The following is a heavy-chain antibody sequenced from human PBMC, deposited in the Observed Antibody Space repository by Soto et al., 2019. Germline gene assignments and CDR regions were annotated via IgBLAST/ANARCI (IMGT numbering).Heavy chain of an antibody. CDR3: ARDPGIGNRPFERHPFDY. Sequence: SVKVSCKASGGTFSSYAISWVRQAPGQGLEWMGGIIPIFGTANYAQKFQGRVTITADESTSTAYMELSSLRSEDTAVYYCARDPGIGNRPFERHPFDYWGQGTLVTVSS. D-gene: IGHD3-9*01. CDR1: GGTFSSYA. CDR2: IIPIFGTA. J-gene: IGHJ4*02. V-gene: IGHV1-69*13.